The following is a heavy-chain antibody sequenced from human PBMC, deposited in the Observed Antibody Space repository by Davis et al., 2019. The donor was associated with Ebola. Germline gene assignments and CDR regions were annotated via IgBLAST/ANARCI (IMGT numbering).Heavy chain of an antibody. CDR3: ARDWGIWQWRSFGMDV. J-gene: IGHJ6*02. CDR1: GYTFTSYY. D-gene: IGHD6-19*01. V-gene: IGHV1-3*01. Sequence: ASVKVSCKASGYTFTSYYMHWVRQAPGQRLEWMGWINAGNGNTKYSQKFQGRVTITRDTSASTAYMELSSLRSEDTAVYYCARDWGIWQWRSFGMDVWGQGTTVTVSS. CDR2: INAGNGNT.